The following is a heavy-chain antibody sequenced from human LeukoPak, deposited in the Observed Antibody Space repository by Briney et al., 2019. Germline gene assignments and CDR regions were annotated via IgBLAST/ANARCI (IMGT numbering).Heavy chain of an antibody. CDR2: ISSSGSTI. CDR3: ARLGGSYYYFDY. J-gene: IGHJ4*02. Sequence: GGSLRLSCAASGFTFSSYEMNWVRQAPGKGLEWVSYISSSGSTIYYADSVKGRFTISRDNAKNSLYLQMNSLRAEDTAVYYCARLGGSYYYFDYWGQGTLVTVSS. D-gene: IGHD1-26*01. V-gene: IGHV3-48*03. CDR1: GFTFSSYE.